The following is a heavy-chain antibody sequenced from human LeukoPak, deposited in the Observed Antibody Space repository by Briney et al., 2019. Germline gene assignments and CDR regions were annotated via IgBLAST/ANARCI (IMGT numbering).Heavy chain of an antibody. CDR1: GYIFTSYG. V-gene: IGHV1-8*01. D-gene: IGHD2-2*01. CDR3: ARIVVPAASYFDY. J-gene: IGHJ4*02. Sequence: ASVKVSCKASGYIFTSYGVSWVRQAPGQGLEWMGWMNPNSGNTGYAQKFQGRVTITRNTSISTAYTELSSLRSEDTAVYYCARIVVPAASYFDYWGQGTLVTVSS. CDR2: MNPNSGNT.